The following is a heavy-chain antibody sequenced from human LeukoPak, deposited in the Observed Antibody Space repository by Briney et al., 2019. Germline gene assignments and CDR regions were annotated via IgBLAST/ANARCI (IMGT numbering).Heavy chain of an antibody. CDR3: ASTDPFCGGGSCAL. CDR2: IKPDGGHQ. CDR1: GLAFSDYW. J-gene: IGHJ4*02. Sequence: GGALSLSCAASGLAFSDYWMRWIRQAPGKGLEWVANIKPDGGHQNYVDSARGRFTISRDNAKNSLYLQMNSLRAEDTAIYYCASTDPFCGGGSCALRGQGTLVTVP. V-gene: IGHV3-7*01. D-gene: IGHD2-15*01.